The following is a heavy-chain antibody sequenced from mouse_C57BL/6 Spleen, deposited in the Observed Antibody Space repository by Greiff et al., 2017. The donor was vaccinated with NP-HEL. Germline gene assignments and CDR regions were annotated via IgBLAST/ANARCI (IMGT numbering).Heavy chain of an antibody. D-gene: IGHD1-1*01. V-gene: IGHV1-18*01. J-gene: IGHJ2*01. CDR1: GYTFTDYN. Sequence: EVQLQQSGPELVKPGASVKIPCKASGYTFTDYNMDWVKQSHGKSLEWIGDINPNNGGTIYNQKFKGKATLTVDTSSSTAYMQLSSLTSEDSAVYYCAREWGTTVAPDYWGQGTTLTVSS. CDR3: AREWGTTVAPDY. CDR2: INPNNGGT.